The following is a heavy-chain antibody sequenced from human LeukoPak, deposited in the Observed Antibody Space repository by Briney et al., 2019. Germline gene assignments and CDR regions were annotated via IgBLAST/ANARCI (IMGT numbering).Heavy chain of an antibody. Sequence: PSETLSLTCTVSGGSISSYYWSWIRQPPGKGLEWIGYIYYSGSTNYNPSLKSRVTISVDTSKNQFSLKLSSVTAADTAVYYCARDAVDSFDYWGQGTLVTVSS. V-gene: IGHV4-59*01. CDR1: GGSISSYY. CDR2: IYYSGST. D-gene: IGHD5-12*01. J-gene: IGHJ4*02. CDR3: ARDAVDSFDY.